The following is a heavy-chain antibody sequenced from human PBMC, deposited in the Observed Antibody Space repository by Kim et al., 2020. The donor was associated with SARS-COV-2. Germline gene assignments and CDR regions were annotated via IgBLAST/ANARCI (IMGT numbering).Heavy chain of an antibody. CDR3: AKVLGTFFGVANYYYYYGMDV. CDR2: ISGSGGST. CDR1: GFTFSTYA. V-gene: IGHV3-23*01. D-gene: IGHD3-3*01. J-gene: IGHJ6*02. Sequence: GGSLRLSCAASGFTFSTYAMNWVRQAPGKGLEWVSGISGSGGSTYYADSVKGRFTISRDNSRNTVYLQMNSLRAEDTAVYYCAKVLGTFFGVANYYYYYGMDVWGQGTTVTVSS.